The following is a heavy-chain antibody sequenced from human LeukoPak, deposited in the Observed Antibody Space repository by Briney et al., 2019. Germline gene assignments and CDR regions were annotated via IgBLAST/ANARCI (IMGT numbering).Heavy chain of an antibody. D-gene: IGHD3-10*01. V-gene: IGHV3-30-3*01. J-gene: IGHJ6*02. CDR1: GFTFSSYA. CDR3: ARDAHTSSGSYWGGVDYYYGLDV. Sequence: GGSLRLSCAASGFTFSSYAMHWVRQAPGKGLEWVAVISYDGSNKYYADSVKGRFNISRDNSKNTLYLQMNSLRAEDTAVYYCARDAHTSSGSYWGGVDYYYGLDVWGQGTTVTVSS. CDR2: ISYDGSNK.